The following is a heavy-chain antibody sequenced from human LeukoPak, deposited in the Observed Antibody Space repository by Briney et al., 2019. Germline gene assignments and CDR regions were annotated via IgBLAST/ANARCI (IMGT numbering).Heavy chain of an antibody. V-gene: IGHV3-48*03. D-gene: IGHD1-26*01. CDR1: EFSVGSNY. J-gene: IGHJ4*02. CDR2: ISSSGSTR. CDR3: ARDRSPGGGATHFDN. Sequence: PGGSLRLSCAASEFSVGSNYMTWVRQAPGKGLEWVSYISSSGSTRYYADSVKGRFTVSRDNAKNSLYLQMNSLRAEDTAVYYCARDRSPGGGATHFDNWGQGTLVTVSS.